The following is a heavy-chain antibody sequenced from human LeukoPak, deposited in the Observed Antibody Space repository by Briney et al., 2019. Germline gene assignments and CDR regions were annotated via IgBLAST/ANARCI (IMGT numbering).Heavy chain of an antibody. Sequence: SETLSLTCAVYGGPFSGYYRSWIRQPPGKGLEWIGEINHSGSTNYNPSLKSRVTISVDTSKNQFSLKLSSVTAADTAVYYCARGVWGYGSGSYQPPYFDYWGQGTLVTVSS. CDR3: ARGVWGYGSGSYQPPYFDY. CDR2: INHSGST. J-gene: IGHJ4*02. V-gene: IGHV4-34*01. D-gene: IGHD3-10*01. CDR1: GGPFSGYY.